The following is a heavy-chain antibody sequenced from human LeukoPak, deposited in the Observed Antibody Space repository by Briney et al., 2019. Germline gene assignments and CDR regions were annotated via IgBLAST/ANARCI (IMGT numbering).Heavy chain of an antibody. CDR1: GYTFTRYG. V-gene: IGHV1-18*01. D-gene: IGHD2-2*01. Sequence: ASEKVSCKASGYTFTRYGISWVRQAPGQELEWMGWISAYNGNTNYAQKLQGRVTMTTDTSTSTAYMELRSLRSDDTAVYYCARGYQLLLFDYWGQGTLVTVSS. CDR2: ISAYNGNT. CDR3: ARGYQLLLFDY. J-gene: IGHJ4*02.